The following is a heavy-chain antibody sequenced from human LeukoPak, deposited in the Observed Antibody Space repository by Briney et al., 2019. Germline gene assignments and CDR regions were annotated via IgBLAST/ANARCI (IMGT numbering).Heavy chain of an antibody. CDR2: INHSGST. Sequence: SETLSLTCAVHGGSFSGYYWSSIRQPPGKGLEWIGEINHSGSTNYNPSLKSRVTISVDTSKYQFSLKLSSVTAADTAVYYCARGGVSMVQGVQFVYWGQGTLVTVSS. J-gene: IGHJ4*02. V-gene: IGHV4-34*01. D-gene: IGHD3-10*01. CDR3: ARGGVSMVQGVQFVY. CDR1: GGSFSGYY.